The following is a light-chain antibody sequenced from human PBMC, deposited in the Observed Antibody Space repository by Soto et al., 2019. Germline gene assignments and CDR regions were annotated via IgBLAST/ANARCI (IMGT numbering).Light chain of an antibody. J-gene: IGKJ1*01. CDR2: GAS. V-gene: IGKV3-15*01. Sequence: EMGMTQSPAALSVSTGERATLSCRASQSVSSNLAWYQQKPGQAPRLLIYGASTRVTGIPARISGSGSGTEFTLTITSLQSEDFGVYHCQQYHNWWTFGQRTKVDIK. CDR1: QSVSSN. CDR3: QQYHNWWT.